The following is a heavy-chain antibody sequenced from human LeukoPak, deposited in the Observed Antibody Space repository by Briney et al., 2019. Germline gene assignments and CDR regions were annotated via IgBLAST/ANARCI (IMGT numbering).Heavy chain of an antibody. CDR2: IYYSGST. D-gene: IGHD3-10*01. CDR1: GGSISSSSYY. J-gene: IGHJ4*02. Sequence: SETLSLTCTVSGGSISSSSYYWGWIRQPPGKGLEWIGSIYYSGSTYYNPSPKSRVTISVDTSKNQFSLMLSSVTAADTAVYYCARFGITVVRGGKYYFDYWGQGTLVTVSS. V-gene: IGHV4-39*07. CDR3: ARFGITVVRGGKYYFDY.